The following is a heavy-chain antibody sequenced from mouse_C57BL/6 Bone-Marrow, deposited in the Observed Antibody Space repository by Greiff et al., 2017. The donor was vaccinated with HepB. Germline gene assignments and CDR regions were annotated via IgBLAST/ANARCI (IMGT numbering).Heavy chain of an antibody. CDR3: ARDRYYGSSYLWWYFDV. Sequence: EVQLVESEGGLVQPGSSMKLSCTASGFTFSDYYMAWVRQVPEKGLEWVANINYDGSSTYYLDSLKSRFIISRDNAKNILYLQMSSLKSEDTATYYCARDRYYGSSYLWWYFDVWGTGTTVTVSS. D-gene: IGHD1-1*01. V-gene: IGHV5-16*01. CDR1: GFTFSDYY. J-gene: IGHJ1*03. CDR2: INYDGSST.